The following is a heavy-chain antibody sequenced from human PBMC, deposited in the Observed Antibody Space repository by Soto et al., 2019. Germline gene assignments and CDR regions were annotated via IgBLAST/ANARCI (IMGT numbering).Heavy chain of an antibody. V-gene: IGHV4-59*12. CDR3: ARGGVDRNTYYYDSSGYPDAFDI. CDR2: IYYSGST. Sequence: PSETLSLTCTVSGGSISSYYWSWIRQPPGKGLEWIGYIYYSGSTYYNPSLKSRVTISVDTSKNQFSLKLSSVTAADTAVYYCARGGVDRNTYYYDSSGYPDAFDIWGQGTMVTVSS. D-gene: IGHD3-22*01. CDR1: GGSISSYY. J-gene: IGHJ3*02.